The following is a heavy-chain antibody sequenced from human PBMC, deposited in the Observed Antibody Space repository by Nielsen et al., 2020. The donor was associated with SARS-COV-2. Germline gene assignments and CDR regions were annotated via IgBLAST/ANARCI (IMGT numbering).Heavy chain of an antibody. CDR1: GFTFDDYA. CDR3: ANKRRGSGWTPPFDY. D-gene: IGHD6-19*01. J-gene: IGHJ4*02. V-gene: IGHV3-9*01. Sequence: SLKISCAASGFTFDDYAMHWVRQAPGKGLEWVSGISWNSGSIGYADSVKGRFTISRDNSKNTLYLQMNSLRAEDTAVYYCANKRRGSGWTPPFDYWGQGTLVTVSS. CDR2: ISWNSGSI.